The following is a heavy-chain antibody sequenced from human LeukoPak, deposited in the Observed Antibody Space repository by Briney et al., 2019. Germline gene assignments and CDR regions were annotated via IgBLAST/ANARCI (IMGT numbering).Heavy chain of an antibody. D-gene: IGHD1-14*01. V-gene: IGHV4-30-2*01. Sequence: PSQTLSLTCAVCGVSISSGGYSGSWIRQPPGKGVEWIGYIYHSGSTYYTPSLKSRVTISVDRSKNQFSLKLSSVTAADTAVYYCARDADRPGGFDPWGQGTVVTVSS. CDR3: ARDADRPGGFDP. J-gene: IGHJ5*02. CDR2: IYHSGST. CDR1: GVSISSGGYS.